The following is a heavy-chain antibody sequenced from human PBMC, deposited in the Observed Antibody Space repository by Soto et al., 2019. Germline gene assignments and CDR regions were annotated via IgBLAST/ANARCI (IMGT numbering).Heavy chain of an antibody. J-gene: IGHJ5*02. CDR3: ARSFFP. CDR2: IFYNGST. V-gene: IGHV4-59*01. Sequence: QLQLQESGPGLVRPSETLSLTCIVYGGSISHYPWSWVRQPPGKGLEWIGYIFYNGSTNYNPSLTSRVTISVDMSKNHLSLTLTSVTTADTAVYYCARSFFPWGQGTLVTVSS. CDR1: GGSISHYP.